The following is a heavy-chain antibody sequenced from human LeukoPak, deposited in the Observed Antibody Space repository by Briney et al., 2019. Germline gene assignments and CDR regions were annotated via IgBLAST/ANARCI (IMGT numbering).Heavy chain of an antibody. CDR2: LSGSGVNI. V-gene: IGHV3-23*01. J-gene: IGHJ4*02. Sequence: GGTLRLSCAASGFTFSSYAMTWVRRAPGKGLEWVSSLSGSGVNIFYADSVKGRFTISRDNSQNTVFLQMNSLRDEDTAVYFCAKAGGYYGSGSPDYFDHWGQGTPVTVSS. D-gene: IGHD3-10*01. CDR3: AKAGGYYGSGSPDYFDH. CDR1: GFTFSSYA.